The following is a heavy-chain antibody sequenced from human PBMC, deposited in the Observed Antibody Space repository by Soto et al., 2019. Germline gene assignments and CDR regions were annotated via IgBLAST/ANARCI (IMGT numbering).Heavy chain of an antibody. D-gene: IGHD4-17*01. V-gene: IGHV4-34*01. CDR2: INHSGSS. CDR1: GGSFSGYY. J-gene: IGHJ4*02. CDR3: ARNYGDYVDY. Sequence: SETLSLTCAVHGGSFSGYYWDWIRQPPGKGLEWIGEINHSGSSNYNPSLKSRVIISVDTSKNQFSLKLSSVTAADTAIYYCARNYGDYVDYWGQGTLVTVSS.